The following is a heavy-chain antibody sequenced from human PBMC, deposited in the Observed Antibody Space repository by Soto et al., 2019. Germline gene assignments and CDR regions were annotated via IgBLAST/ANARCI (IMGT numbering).Heavy chain of an antibody. V-gene: IGHV4-61*08. J-gene: IGHJ5*02. Sequence: SETLSLTCTVSGGSIGSGGYCWSWLRQPPGKGLEWIGYIYYSGSTNYNPSLKSRVTISVDTSKNQFSLKLSSVTAADTAVYYCASILIITEAWFDPWGQGTLVTVSS. CDR1: GGSIGSGGYC. D-gene: IGHD3-16*01. CDR2: IYYSGST. CDR3: ASILIITEAWFDP.